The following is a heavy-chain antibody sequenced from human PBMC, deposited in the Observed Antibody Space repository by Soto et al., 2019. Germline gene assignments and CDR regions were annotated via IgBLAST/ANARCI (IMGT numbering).Heavy chain of an antibody. CDR1: GFTFSSYE. D-gene: IGHD5-18*01. CDR3: ARRATAMVNLDY. Sequence: PGGSLRLSCAAYGFTFSSYEMNWVRQAPGKGLEWVSYISSSGSTIYYADSVNGRFTISRDNAKNSLYLQMNSLRAEDTAVYYCARRATAMVNLDYWGQGTLVTVSS. V-gene: IGHV3-48*03. CDR2: ISSSGSTI. J-gene: IGHJ4*02.